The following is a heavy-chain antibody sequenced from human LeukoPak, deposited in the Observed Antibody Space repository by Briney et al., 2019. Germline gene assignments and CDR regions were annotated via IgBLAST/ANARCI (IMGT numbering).Heavy chain of an antibody. V-gene: IGHV1-2*02. CDR1: GYTFTGYY. Sequence: ASVKVSCKASGYTFTGYYMHWVRQAPGQGREWMGWINPNSGGTNYAQKFQGRVTMTRDTSISTAYMELSRLRSDDTAVYYCARDGALLWFGERTKGWFDPWGQGTLVTVSS. CDR2: INPNSGGT. CDR3: ARDGALLWFGERTKGWFDP. D-gene: IGHD3-10*01. J-gene: IGHJ5*02.